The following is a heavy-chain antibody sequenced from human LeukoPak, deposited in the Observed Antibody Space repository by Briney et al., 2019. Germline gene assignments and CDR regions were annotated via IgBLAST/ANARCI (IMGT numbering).Heavy chain of an antibody. CDR2: INPSGGST. D-gene: IGHD5-12*01. Sequence: ASVKVSCKASGYTFTSYYMHWVRQAPGQGLEWMGIINPSGGSTSYAQKFQGRVTMTRDTSRSTVYMELSSLRSEDTAVYYCARQSVATTKFDYWGQGTLVTVSS. V-gene: IGHV1-46*01. J-gene: IGHJ4*02. CDR1: GYTFTSYY. CDR3: ARQSVATTKFDY.